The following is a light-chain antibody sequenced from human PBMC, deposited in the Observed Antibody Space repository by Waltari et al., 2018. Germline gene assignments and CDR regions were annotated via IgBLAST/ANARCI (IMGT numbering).Light chain of an antibody. Sequence: QSALTQPASVSGSPGQSITISCTGTSSDVGGYNYVSWYQQHPGKAPKLMIYEVSNRPSGVSNRFSGAKSGTMASLTISGLQAEDEADYSCSSYTSSSTFSVVFGGGTKLTVL. CDR3: SSYTSSSTFSVV. V-gene: IGLV2-14*01. J-gene: IGLJ2*01. CDR2: EVS. CDR1: SSDVGGYNY.